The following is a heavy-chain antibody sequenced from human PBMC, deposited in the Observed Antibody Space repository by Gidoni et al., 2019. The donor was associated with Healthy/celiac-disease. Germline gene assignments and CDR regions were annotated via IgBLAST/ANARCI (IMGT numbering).Heavy chain of an antibody. J-gene: IGHJ4*02. CDR2: VWYEESNK. Sequence: QLQLVESGGGVVQPWRSLGHPRAAPGFTFSSHGTPRVRQARGKGLEWVAVVWYEESNKYYADSEKGRITISRDNSKNTLYMQMNSLRTEETAVYYCARDKKRGPVCSSTSCDQPVDYWGQGTLVTVSS. CDR3: ARDKKRGPVCSSTSCDQPVDY. D-gene: IGHD2-2*01. CDR1: GFTFSSHG. V-gene: IGHV3-33*01.